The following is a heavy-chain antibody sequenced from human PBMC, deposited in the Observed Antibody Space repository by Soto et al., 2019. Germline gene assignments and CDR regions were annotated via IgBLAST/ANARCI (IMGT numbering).Heavy chain of an antibody. J-gene: IGHJ4*02. V-gene: IGHV4-31*03. CDR2: IYYSGST. Sequence: QVQLQESGPGLVKPSQTLSLTCTVSGGSISSGGYYWSWIRQHPGKGLEWIGYIYYSGSTYYNPYHNSRVTITVATSNNQYSLKLSTVTAADTAVYYCARTPDHWGQGTLVTVSS. CDR1: GGSISSGGYY. D-gene: IGHD2-15*01. CDR3: ARTPDH.